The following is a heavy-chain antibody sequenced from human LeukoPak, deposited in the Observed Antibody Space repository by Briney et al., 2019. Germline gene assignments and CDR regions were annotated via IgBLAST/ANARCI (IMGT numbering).Heavy chain of an antibody. CDR1: GGSISSYY. Sequence: PSETLSLTCTVSGGSISSYYWSWIRQPPGKGLEWIGYIYYSGSTNYNPSLKSRVTISVDTSKNQFSLKLSSVTAADSAVYYCAREGYSSSLDPYFDYWGQGTLVTVSS. J-gene: IGHJ4*02. V-gene: IGHV4-59*01. CDR3: AREGYSSSLDPYFDY. CDR2: IYYSGST. D-gene: IGHD6-6*01.